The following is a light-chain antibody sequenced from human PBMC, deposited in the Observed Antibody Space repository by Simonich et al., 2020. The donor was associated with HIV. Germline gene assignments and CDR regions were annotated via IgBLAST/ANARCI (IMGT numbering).Light chain of an antibody. J-gene: IGKJ1*01. V-gene: IGKV3-11*01. CDR2: DAS. CDR3: QQRSNWPLWT. CDR1: QSVSGN. Sequence: EIVMTQSPATLSVSPVERATLSCRASQSVSGNLAWSQHKPGQAPWLLIYDASNMATGLPARFSGSGSGTDFTITISRLAPADFAVYYCQQRSNWPLWTLGQGTKVEIK.